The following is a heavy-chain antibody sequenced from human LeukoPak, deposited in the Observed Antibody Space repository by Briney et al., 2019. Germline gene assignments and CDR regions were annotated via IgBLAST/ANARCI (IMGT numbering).Heavy chain of an antibody. V-gene: IGHV3-73*01. CDR3: TTYSNSSGGY. CDR2: IRSKLNNYAT. CDR1: GFTFSGSA. J-gene: IGHJ4*02. D-gene: IGHD2/OR15-2a*01. Sequence: GGSLRLSCAASGFTFSGSAMHWVRQASGNGLEWVGRIRSKLNNYATVYAASVKGRFTISRDDSKNTAYLQLSSLKTEDTAVYYCTTYSNSSGGYWGQGTLVTVSS.